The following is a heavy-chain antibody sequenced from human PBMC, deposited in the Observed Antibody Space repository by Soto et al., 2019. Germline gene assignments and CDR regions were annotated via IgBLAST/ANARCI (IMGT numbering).Heavy chain of an antibody. CDR1: GYTLTELS. CDR2: FDPEDGET. Sequence: ASVKVSCKVSGYTLTELSMHWVRQAPGKGLEWMGGFDPEDGETIYAQKFQGRVTMTEDTSTSTAYMELRSLRSDDTAVYYCATGAAAGNKYNWFDPWGQGTLVTVSS. J-gene: IGHJ5*02. V-gene: IGHV1-24*01. D-gene: IGHD6-13*01. CDR3: ATGAAAGNKYNWFDP.